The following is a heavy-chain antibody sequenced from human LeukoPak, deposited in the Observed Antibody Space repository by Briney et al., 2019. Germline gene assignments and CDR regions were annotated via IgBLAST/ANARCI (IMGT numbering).Heavy chain of an antibody. CDR3: AKEANLRYYYGSERLPQPLDY. Sequence: GGSLRLSCAASGFTFSSYAMSWVRQAPGKGLEWVSAISGSGGSTYYADSVKGRFTISRDNSKNTLYLQMNSLRAEDTAVYYCAKEANLRYYYGSERLPQPLDYWGQGTLVTVSS. CDR1: GFTFSSYA. D-gene: IGHD3-10*01. CDR2: ISGSGGST. V-gene: IGHV3-23*01. J-gene: IGHJ4*02.